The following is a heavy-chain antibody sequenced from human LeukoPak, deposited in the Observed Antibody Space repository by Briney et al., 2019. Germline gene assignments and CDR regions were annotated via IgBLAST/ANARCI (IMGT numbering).Heavy chain of an antibody. CDR1: GYIFINYY. V-gene: IGHV1-46*01. Sequence: ASVKVSCKASGYIFINYYMHWVRQAPGQGLEWMGVINPRGGSATYAQKFQGRVALSRDTGTVFMEMSSLRSEDTAVYYCARDVPPNVVVPNAMFYWGQGTLVTVSS. CDR2: INPRGGSA. CDR3: ARDVPPNVVVPNAMFY. J-gene: IGHJ4*02. D-gene: IGHD2-2*01.